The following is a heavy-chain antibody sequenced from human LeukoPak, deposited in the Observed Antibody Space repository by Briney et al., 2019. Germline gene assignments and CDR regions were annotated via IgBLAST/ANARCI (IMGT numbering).Heavy chain of an antibody. V-gene: IGHV3-11*01. CDR2: ISSSGSTI. D-gene: IGHD6-13*01. Sequence: GGSLRLSCAASGFTFSDYYMSWIRQAPGKGLEWVSYISSSGSTIYYADSVKGRFTISRDNAKNSLYLQMNSLRAEDTAVYYCAKTVSGQLAPRDAFDIWGQGTMVTVSS. CDR1: GFTFSDYY. J-gene: IGHJ3*02. CDR3: AKTVSGQLAPRDAFDI.